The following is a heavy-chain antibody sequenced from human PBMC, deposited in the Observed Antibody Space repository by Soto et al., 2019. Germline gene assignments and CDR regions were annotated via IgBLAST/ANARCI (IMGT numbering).Heavy chain of an antibody. V-gene: IGHV4-4*02. CDR3: ARDVYDFWSGYRRRYFDY. CDR2: IYHSGST. J-gene: IGHJ4*02. CDR1: GGSISSSNW. Sequence: SETLSLTCAVSGGSISSSNWWSWVRQPPGKGLEWIGEIYHSGSTNYNPSLKSRVTISVDKSKNQFSLKLSSVTAADMAVYYCARDVYDFWSGYRRRYFDYWGQGTLVTVSS. D-gene: IGHD3-3*01.